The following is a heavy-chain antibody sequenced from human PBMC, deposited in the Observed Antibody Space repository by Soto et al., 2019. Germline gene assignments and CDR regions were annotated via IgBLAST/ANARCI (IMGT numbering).Heavy chain of an antibody. CDR2: MNPNGGNT. CDR3: ARFYGDSNERLHPLHYYYYGMDV. J-gene: IGHJ6*02. D-gene: IGHD6-13*01. CDR1: GYTFTSCD. Sequence: ASVKVSCQASGYTFTSCDINWVRQATGKGLEWMGWMNPNGGNTGYAQKFQGRVTMTRNTSISTAYMEMSSLRSENTAVYYCARFYGDSNERLHPLHYYYYGMDVWGQGTTVTVSS. V-gene: IGHV1-8*01.